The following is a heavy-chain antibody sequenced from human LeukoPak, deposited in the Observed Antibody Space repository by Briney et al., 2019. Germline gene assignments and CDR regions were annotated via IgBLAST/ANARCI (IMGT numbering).Heavy chain of an antibody. D-gene: IGHD3-22*01. CDR2: VYCTGRT. J-gene: IGHJ1*01. V-gene: IGHV4-39*02. CDR3: ARRRYYDSTGYFE. Sequence: PSETLSLTCTVSGDFISSSSYYWGWIRQPPGTGLEWIGDVYCTGRTYYNPSLKSRVFISIDTSKNYFSLNLNFVTAADTAVYYCARRRYYDSTGYFEWGRGSLVTVSS. CDR1: GDFISSSSYY.